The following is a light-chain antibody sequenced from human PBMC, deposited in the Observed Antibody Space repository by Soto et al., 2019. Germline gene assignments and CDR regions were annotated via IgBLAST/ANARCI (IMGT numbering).Light chain of an antibody. J-gene: IGKJ4*01. Sequence: EIVMTQSPATLSVSPGERATLSCWASQSVSSNLAWYQQKPGQAPRLLIYDVSTRATGIPTRFSGSGSGTEVTLTISSLQSEDFAAYYCQQYHNWPLTFGGGTKVEIK. CDR2: DVS. V-gene: IGKV3D-15*01. CDR1: QSVSSN. CDR3: QQYHNWPLT.